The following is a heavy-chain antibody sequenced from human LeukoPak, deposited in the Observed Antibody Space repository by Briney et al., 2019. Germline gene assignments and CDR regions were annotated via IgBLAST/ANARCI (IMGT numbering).Heavy chain of an antibody. V-gene: IGHV3-66*02. CDR1: GFTVSSNY. CDR2: IYSGGST. CDR3: ASSSWNEGMATIRFDY. Sequence: GGSLRLSCAASGFTVSSNYMSWVRQAPGKGLEWVSVIYSGGSTYYADSVKGRFTISRDNSKNTLYLQMNSLRAEDTAVYYCASSSWNEGMATIRFDYWGQGTLVTVSS. D-gene: IGHD5-24*01. J-gene: IGHJ4*02.